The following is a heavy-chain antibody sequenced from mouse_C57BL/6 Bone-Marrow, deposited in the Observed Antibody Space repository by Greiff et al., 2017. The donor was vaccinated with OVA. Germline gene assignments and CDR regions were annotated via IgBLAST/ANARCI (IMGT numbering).Heavy chain of an antibody. J-gene: IGHJ4*01. CDR1: GYTFTSYG. CDR2: IYPRSGNT. Sequence: VQLQQSGAELARPGASVKLSCKASGYTFTSYGISWVKQRPGQGLEWIGVIYPRSGNTYYNEKFKGKATLTADKSSSTAYMELRSLTSEDSAVYFCATYYSNYRLAMDYWGQGTSVTGSS. D-gene: IGHD2-5*01. CDR3: ATYYSNYRLAMDY. V-gene: IGHV1-81*01.